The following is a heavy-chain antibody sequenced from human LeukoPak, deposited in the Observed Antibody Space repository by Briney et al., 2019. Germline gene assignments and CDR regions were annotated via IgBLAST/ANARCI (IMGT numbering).Heavy chain of an antibody. D-gene: IGHD3-3*01. CDR3: ARGYDFWSGYLPTYYYYGMDV. Sequence: ASVKVSCKASGYTFTDYYTHWVRQAPGQGLEWMGWINPNSGSTNYAQKFQGRVTMTRDTSISTAYMELSRLRSDDTAVYYCARGYDFWSGYLPTYYYYGMDVWGQGTTVTVSS. CDR2: INPNSGST. J-gene: IGHJ6*02. V-gene: IGHV1-2*02. CDR1: GYTFTDYY.